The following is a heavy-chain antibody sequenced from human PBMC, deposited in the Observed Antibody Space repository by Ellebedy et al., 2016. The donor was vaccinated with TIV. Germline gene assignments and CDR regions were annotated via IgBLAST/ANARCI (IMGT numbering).Heavy chain of an antibody. Sequence: PGGSLRLSCAASGFTFSSHWMSWVRQAPGKGLEFVANIRQDGAEKHYVDSVKGRFSISRDNAKNSVLLQMNSLRAEDTAVYYCARTGYGYHGMDGWGQGTTVTVSS. J-gene: IGHJ6*02. V-gene: IGHV3-7*03. D-gene: IGHD5-12*01. CDR3: ARTGYGYHGMDG. CDR2: IRQDGAEK. CDR1: GFTFSSHW.